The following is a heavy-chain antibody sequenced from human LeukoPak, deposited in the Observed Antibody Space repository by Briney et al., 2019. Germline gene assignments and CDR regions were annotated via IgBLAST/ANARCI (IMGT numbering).Heavy chain of an antibody. CDR2: IYYGGST. V-gene: IGHV4-39*01. Sequence: SETLSLTCTVSGGSISSSNYYWGWIRQPPGKGLEWIGTIYYGGSTYYNPSLKSRVTISVDTSKNQFSLKLSSVTAADTAVYFCAGVRGIISRNWFDPWGHGTLVTVSS. D-gene: IGHD3-10*01. CDR1: GGSISSSNYY. CDR3: AGVRGIISRNWFDP. J-gene: IGHJ5*02.